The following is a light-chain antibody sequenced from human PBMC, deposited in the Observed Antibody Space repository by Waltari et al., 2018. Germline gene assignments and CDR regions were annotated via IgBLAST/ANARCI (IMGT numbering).Light chain of an antibody. CDR2: GAS. Sequence: EIVLTQSPGTLSLSPGERATLSCRASQSLRSSYLAWYQQKPGQAPRLLIYGASSRATGIPDRLSGSGSGTDFTLTISRLEPEDFVVYYCQQYGYSAWTFGQGTKVEIK. V-gene: IGKV3-20*01. CDR3: QQYGYSAWT. J-gene: IGKJ1*01. CDR1: QSLRSSY.